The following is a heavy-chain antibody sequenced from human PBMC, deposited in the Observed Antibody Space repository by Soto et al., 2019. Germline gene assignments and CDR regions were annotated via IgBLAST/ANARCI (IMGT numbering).Heavy chain of an antibody. V-gene: IGHV1-18*04. J-gene: IGHJ3*02. CDR2: ISAYNGNT. CDR3: AREGYSSSWLDAFDI. D-gene: IGHD6-13*01. Sequence: GASVKVSCKASGYTFPSYGISWVRQAPGQGLEWMGWISAYNGNTNYAQKLQGRVTMTTDTSTSTAYMELRSLRSDDTAVYYCAREGYSSSWLDAFDIWGQGTMVTVSS. CDR1: GYTFPSYG.